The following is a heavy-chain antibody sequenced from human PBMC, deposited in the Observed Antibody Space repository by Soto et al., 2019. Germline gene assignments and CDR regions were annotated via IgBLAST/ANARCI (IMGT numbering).Heavy chain of an antibody. Sequence: SETLSLTCTVSGGSISSGGYYWSWIRQHPGKGLEWIGYIYYSGSTYYNPSLKSRVTISVDTSKNHFSLKLSSVTAADTAVYYSAREGGNTYGMDVWGQGTTVTVAS. J-gene: IGHJ6*02. CDR3: AREGGNTYGMDV. D-gene: IGHD3-16*01. CDR2: IYYSGST. V-gene: IGHV4-31*03. CDR1: GGSISSGGYY.